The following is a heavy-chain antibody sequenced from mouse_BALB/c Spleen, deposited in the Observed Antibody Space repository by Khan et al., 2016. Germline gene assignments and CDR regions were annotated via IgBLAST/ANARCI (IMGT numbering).Heavy chain of an antibody. CDR2: IDPANGNT. CDR3: ANWVY. Sequence: IRLQQSGAELVKPGASVKLSCTASGFNIKDTYMHWVKQRPEQGLEWIGRIDPANGNTKYDPKFQGKATITADTSSNTAYLQLSSLTSENTAVYYCANWVYWGQGTTLTVSS. D-gene: IGHD4-1*01. J-gene: IGHJ2*01. CDR1: GFNIKDTY. V-gene: IGHV14-3*02.